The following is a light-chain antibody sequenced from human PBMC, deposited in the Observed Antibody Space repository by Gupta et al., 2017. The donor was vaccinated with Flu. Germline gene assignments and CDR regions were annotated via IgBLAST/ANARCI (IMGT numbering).Light chain of an antibody. J-gene: IGKJ2*01. V-gene: IGKV4-1*01. CDR2: WAS. CDR1: QSVLYSSNNKNY. CDR3: QEYYSSPPMYT. Sequence: IVMSQSPDSLAVSLGERATINCKSSQSVLYSSNNKNYLAWYQQKAGQPPKLLIYWASTRESGVPDRFSGSGPGTDFTLTISSLQAEDVAVYYCQEYYSSPPMYTFGQGTKVEI.